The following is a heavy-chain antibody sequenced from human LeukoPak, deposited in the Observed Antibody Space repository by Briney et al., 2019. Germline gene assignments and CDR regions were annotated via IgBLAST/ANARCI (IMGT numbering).Heavy chain of an antibody. Sequence: SQTLSLTCTVSGGSISSGSYYWSRIRQPAGKGLEWIGRIYTSGSTNYNPSLKSRVTISVDTSKNQFSLKLSSVTAADTAVYYCARGRCSSTSCYGYYYYYYMDVWGKGTTVTVSS. CDR1: GGSISSGSYY. V-gene: IGHV4-61*02. CDR3: ARGRCSSTSCYGYYYYYYMDV. CDR2: IYTSGST. D-gene: IGHD2-2*01. J-gene: IGHJ6*03.